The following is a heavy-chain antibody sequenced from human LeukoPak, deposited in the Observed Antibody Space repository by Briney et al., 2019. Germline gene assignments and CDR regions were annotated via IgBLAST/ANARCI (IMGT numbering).Heavy chain of an antibody. V-gene: IGHV3-53*01. Sequence: PGGSLRLSCAASGFSVRSSYMSWVRQAPGKGLEWVSAFYAGGTANYADSVKGRFTISRDNSKNTLYLQMNNLSAEDTAVYYCAKDLGHSSGWSDAFDIWGQGTMVTVSS. D-gene: IGHD6-19*01. CDR2: FYAGGTA. CDR3: AKDLGHSSGWSDAFDI. CDR1: GFSVRSSY. J-gene: IGHJ3*02.